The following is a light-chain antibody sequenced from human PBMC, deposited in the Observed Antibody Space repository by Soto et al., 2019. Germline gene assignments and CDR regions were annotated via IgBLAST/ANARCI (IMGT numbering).Light chain of an antibody. CDR2: KAS. Sequence: DIQMTQSPSTLSASVGDRVTITCRASQSISSWLAWYQQKPGKAPKLLIYKASSLESGVPSRFSGSGSGTVFTLTISSLQPDDFATYYCQQYNSYSFTFGPGTKVDIK. CDR3: QQYNSYSFT. V-gene: IGKV1-5*03. CDR1: QSISSW. J-gene: IGKJ3*01.